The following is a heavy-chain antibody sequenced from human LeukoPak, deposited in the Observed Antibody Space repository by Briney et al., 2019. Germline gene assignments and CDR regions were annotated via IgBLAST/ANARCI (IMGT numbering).Heavy chain of an antibody. CDR3: ARGGSLGELSLYRD. D-gene: IGHD3-16*02. CDR1: GFTFSSYD. CDR2: IGTAGDT. J-gene: IGHJ4*02. Sequence: PGGSLRLSCAASGFTFSSYDMHWVRQATGKGLEWVSAIGTAGDTYYPGSVKGRFTISRENAKNSLYLQMNSLRAGDTAVYYCARGGSLGELSLYRDWGQGTLVTVSS. V-gene: IGHV3-13*01.